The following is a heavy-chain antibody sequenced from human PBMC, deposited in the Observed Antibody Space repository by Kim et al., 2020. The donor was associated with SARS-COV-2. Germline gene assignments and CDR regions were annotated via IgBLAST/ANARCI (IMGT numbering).Heavy chain of an antibody. V-gene: IGHV3-43*01. Sequence: GGSLRLSCAASGFTFDDYTMHWVRQAPGKGLEWVSLISWDGGSTYYADSVKGRFTISRDNNKNSLYLQMNSLRTEDTALYYCAKDFDSSSRVWDGMDVWGQGTTVTVSS. CDR3: AKDFDSSSRVWDGMDV. J-gene: IGHJ6*02. D-gene: IGHD6-6*01. CDR2: ISWDGGST. CDR1: GFTFDDYT.